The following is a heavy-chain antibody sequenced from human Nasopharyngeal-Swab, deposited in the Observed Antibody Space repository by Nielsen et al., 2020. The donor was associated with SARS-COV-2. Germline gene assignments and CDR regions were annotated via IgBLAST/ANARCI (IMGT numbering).Heavy chain of an antibody. J-gene: IGHJ5*02. D-gene: IGHD6-13*01. CDR2: IIPIFGTA. V-gene: IGHV1-69*13. CDR3: ARDSPPLDRSSWYPWFDP. Sequence: SVKVSCKASGGTFSSYAISWVRQAPGQGLEWMGGIIPIFGTANYAQKFQGRVTITADESTSTAYMELSSLRSEDTAVYYCARDSPPLDRSSWYPWFDPWGQGTLVTVSS. CDR1: GGTFSSYA.